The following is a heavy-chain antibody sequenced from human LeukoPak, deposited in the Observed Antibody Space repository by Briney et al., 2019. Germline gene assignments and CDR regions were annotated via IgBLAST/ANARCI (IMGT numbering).Heavy chain of an antibody. J-gene: IGHJ2*01. CDR2: INPNSGGT. D-gene: IGHD6-19*01. CDR3: ARLYSSGPYWYFDL. CDR1: GYTFTGYY. V-gene: IGHV1-2*04. Sequence: ASVKVSCKASGYTFTGYYMHWVRQAPGQGLEWMGWINPNSGGTNYAQKFQGWVTMTRDTSISTAYMELSRLRSDDTAVYYCARLYSSGPYWYFDLWGRGTLVTVSS.